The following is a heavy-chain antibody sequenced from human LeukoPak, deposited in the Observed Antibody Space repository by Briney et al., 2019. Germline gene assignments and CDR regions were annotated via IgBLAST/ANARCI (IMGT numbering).Heavy chain of an antibody. J-gene: IGHJ4*02. CDR3: ARKILAWETF. D-gene: IGHD1-26*01. Sequence: ASVKVSCKASGGTFSSYAISWVRQAPGQGLEWMGGIIPIFGTANYAQKFQGRVTITADESTSTAYMELSSLRSEDTAVYYCARKILAWETFWGQGTLVTVSS. V-gene: IGHV1-69*01. CDR2: IIPIFGTA. CDR1: GGTFSSYA.